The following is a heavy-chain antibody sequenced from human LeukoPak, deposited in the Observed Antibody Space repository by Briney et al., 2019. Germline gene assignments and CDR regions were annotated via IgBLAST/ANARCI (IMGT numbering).Heavy chain of an antibody. CDR3: GRQDCTNGVCYWGWFDP. D-gene: IGHD2-8*01. J-gene: IGHJ5*02. CDR1: GGTFSSYA. Sequence: SVKVSCKASGGTFSSYAISWVRQAPGQGLEWMGRIIPIFVITNYAQKFQGRVTITADKSTSTAYMELSSLRSEDTAVYYCGRQDCTNGVCYWGWFDPWGQGTLVTVSS. CDR2: IIPIFVIT. V-gene: IGHV1-69*04.